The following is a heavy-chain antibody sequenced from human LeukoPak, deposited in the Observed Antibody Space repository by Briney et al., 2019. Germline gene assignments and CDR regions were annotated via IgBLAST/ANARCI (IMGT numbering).Heavy chain of an antibody. D-gene: IGHD6-19*01. CDR3: ARDRRRYSSGWTVDY. J-gene: IGHJ4*02. Sequence: GGSLRLSCAASGFTFSSYWMSWVRQAPGKGLEWVANIKQDGSEKYYVDSVKGRFTISRDNAKNSLYLQMNSLRAEDTAVYYCARDRRRYSSGWTVDYWGQGTLVTVSS. V-gene: IGHV3-7*01. CDR2: IKQDGSEK. CDR1: GFTFSSYW.